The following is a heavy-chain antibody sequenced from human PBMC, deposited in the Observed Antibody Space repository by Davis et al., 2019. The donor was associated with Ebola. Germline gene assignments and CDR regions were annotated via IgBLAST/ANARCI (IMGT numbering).Heavy chain of an antibody. V-gene: IGHV3-7*01. Sequence: GESLKISCAASGFTFSSYWMSWVRQAPGKGLEWVANIKQDGSEKYYVDSVKGRFTISRDNVKNSLYLQMNSLRAEDTAVYYCARRVFFLVSWGQGTLVTVSS. D-gene: IGHD2/OR15-2a*01. CDR2: IKQDGSEK. CDR3: ARRVFFLVS. J-gene: IGHJ4*02. CDR1: GFTFSSYW.